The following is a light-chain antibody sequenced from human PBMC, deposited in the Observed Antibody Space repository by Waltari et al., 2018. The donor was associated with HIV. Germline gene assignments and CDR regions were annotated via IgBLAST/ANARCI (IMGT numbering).Light chain of an antibody. V-gene: IGKV3-20*01. CDR2: AAS. CDR3: QQYGSSQGT. J-gene: IGKJ1*01. Sequence: EIVLTQSPGTLSLSPGERANLSCRASQSIGSNYLAWYQQKPGQAPILLIYAASSRATGIPDRFSGSGSGTEFILTISRLEPGDFAVYFCQQYGSSQGTFGQGTKVEIK. CDR1: QSIGSNY.